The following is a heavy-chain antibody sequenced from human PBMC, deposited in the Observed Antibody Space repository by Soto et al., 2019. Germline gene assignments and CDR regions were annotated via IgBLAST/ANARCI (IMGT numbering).Heavy chain of an antibody. CDR2: IYYSGST. Sequence: SETLSLTCTVSGGSISSYYWSWIRQPPGEGLEWIRYIYYSGSTNYNPSLKTRVTISVDTSKNQFSLKLTSVTAADTAVYYCARHGGVPANSGGWGYYYYYYMDVWGKGTTVTVSS. CDR3: ARHGGVPANSGGWGYYYYYYMDV. V-gene: IGHV4-59*08. CDR1: GGSISSYY. J-gene: IGHJ6*03. D-gene: IGHD6-19*01.